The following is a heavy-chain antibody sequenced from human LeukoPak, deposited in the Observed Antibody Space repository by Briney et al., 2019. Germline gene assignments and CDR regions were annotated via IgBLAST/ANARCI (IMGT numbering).Heavy chain of an antibody. CDR2: IKQDGSEK. CDR3: AREGPMLRGVIGGKIDY. V-gene: IGHV3-7*03. CDR1: GFTFSRYW. D-gene: IGHD3-10*01. Sequence: GGSLRLSCAASGFTFSRYWMSWVRQAPGKGLEWVANIKQDGSEKYYVDSVKGRFTISRDNAKNSLYLQMNSLRADDTAVYYCAREGPMLRGVIGGKIDYWGQGTVVTVSS. J-gene: IGHJ4*02.